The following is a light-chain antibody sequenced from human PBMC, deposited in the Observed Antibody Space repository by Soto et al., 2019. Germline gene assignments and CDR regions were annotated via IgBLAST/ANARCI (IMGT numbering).Light chain of an antibody. V-gene: IGKV3-15*01. CDR3: QEYIQWPPGM. CDR1: QSVGSSY. CDR2: GSS. Sequence: ETVLTQSPGTLSLSPGERATLSCRASQSVGSSYLSWYQQKPGQAPRLLIYGSSTRAPGISARFSGSGSGTEFTLTISSLQSEDFAVYYCQEYIQWPPGMFGPGTTVDIK. J-gene: IGKJ1*01.